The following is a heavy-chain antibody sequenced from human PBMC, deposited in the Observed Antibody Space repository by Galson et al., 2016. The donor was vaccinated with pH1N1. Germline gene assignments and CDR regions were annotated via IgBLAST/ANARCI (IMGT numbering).Heavy chain of an antibody. Sequence: SLRLSCATSGFSFRSYWFHWVRQDPAKGLVWVARIDEDGETTNYADSVRGRFTVYRDNAKNTLYLEMNSLRAEDTAVYYCARDLWGREDYWGRETLVTVPS. CDR3: ARDLWGREDY. CDR1: GFSFRSYW. CDR2: IDEDGETT. D-gene: IGHD3-16*01. V-gene: IGHV3-74*01. J-gene: IGHJ4*02.